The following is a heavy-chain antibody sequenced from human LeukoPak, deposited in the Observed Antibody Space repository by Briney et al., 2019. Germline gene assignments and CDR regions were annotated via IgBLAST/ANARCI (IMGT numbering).Heavy chain of an antibody. CDR1: GFTFSSYS. Sequence: PGGSLRLSCAASGFTFSSYSMNWVRQAPGKGLEWVSYISSSSSTIYYADSVKGRFTISRDNAKNSLYMQMNSLRAEDTAVYYCARESRLPPGLRFLEWLGAFDIWGQGTMVTVSS. CDR3: ARESRLPPGLRFLEWLGAFDI. D-gene: IGHD3-3*01. J-gene: IGHJ3*02. V-gene: IGHV3-48*01. CDR2: ISSSSSTI.